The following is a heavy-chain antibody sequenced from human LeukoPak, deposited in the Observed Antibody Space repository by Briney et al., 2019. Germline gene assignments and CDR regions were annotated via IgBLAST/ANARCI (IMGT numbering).Heavy chain of an antibody. V-gene: IGHV3-48*03. J-gene: IGHJ6*03. CDR2: ISSSGSTI. CDR1: GFTFSSYE. CDR3: ARDDSGSYEDYYYMDV. Sequence: GGSLRLSCAASGFTFSSYEMNWVRQAPGKGLEWVSYISSSGSTIYYADSVKGRFTISRDNAKNSLYLQMNSLRAEDTAVYYCARDDSGSYEDYYYMDVWGKGTTVTISS. D-gene: IGHD1-26*01.